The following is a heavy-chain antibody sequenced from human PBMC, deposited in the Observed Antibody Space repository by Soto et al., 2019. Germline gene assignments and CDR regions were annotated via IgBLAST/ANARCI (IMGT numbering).Heavy chain of an antibody. J-gene: IGHJ3*02. Sequence: SETLSLTCTVSGGSISSSSYYWGWIRQPPGKGLEWIGSIYYSGSTYYDPSLKSRVTISVDTSKNQFSLKLSSVTAADTAVYYSSGYRDGDAFGIWGQGTMVTVSS. CDR2: IYYSGST. V-gene: IGHV4-39*01. CDR1: GGSISSSSYY. CDR3: SGYRDGDAFGI. D-gene: IGHD5-18*01.